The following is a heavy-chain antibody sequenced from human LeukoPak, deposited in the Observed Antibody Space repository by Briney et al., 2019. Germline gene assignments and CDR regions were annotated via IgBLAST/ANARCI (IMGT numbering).Heavy chain of an antibody. CDR3: AREGEPNWFDP. J-gene: IGHJ5*02. V-gene: IGHV3-48*03. CDR2: ISSSGSTI. Sequence: GGSLRLSCAASGFTFSSYEMNWVRQAPGKGLEWVSYISSSGSTIYYADSVKGRFTISRDNAKNSLYLQMNSLRAEDTAVYYCAREGEPNWFDPWGQGTLVTVSS. D-gene: IGHD1-14*01. CDR1: GFTFSSYE.